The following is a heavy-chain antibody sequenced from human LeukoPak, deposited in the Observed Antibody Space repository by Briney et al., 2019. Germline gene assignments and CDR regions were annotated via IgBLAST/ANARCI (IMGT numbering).Heavy chain of an antibody. D-gene: IGHD1-26*01. CDR1: GFTFSSYG. J-gene: IGHJ3*02. CDR2: ISYDGSNK. Sequence: PGGPLRLSCAASGFTFSSYGMHWVRQAPGKGLEWVAVISYDGSNKYYADSVKGRFTISRDNSKNTLYLQMNSLRAEDTAVYYCAKHSGSSLSDAFDIWGQGTMVTVSS. V-gene: IGHV3-30*18. CDR3: AKHSGSSLSDAFDI.